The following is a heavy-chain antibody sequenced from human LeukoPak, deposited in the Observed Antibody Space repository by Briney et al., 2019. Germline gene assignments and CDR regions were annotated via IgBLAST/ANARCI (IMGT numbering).Heavy chain of an antibody. V-gene: IGHV4-38-2*02. J-gene: IGHJ4*02. D-gene: IGHD3-22*01. Sequence: SETLSLTCTVSVYSISSGYYWGWIRQPPGKGLEWIGSIYDSGSTYYNPSLKSRVTISVDTSKNQFSLKLSSVTAADTAVYYCARLGWYYYDSSGSQGDYWGQGTLVTVSS. CDR2: IYDSGST. CDR1: VYSISSGYY. CDR3: ARLGWYYYDSSGSQGDY.